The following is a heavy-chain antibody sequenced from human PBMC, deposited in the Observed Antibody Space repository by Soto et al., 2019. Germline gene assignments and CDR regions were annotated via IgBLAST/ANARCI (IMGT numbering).Heavy chain of an antibody. CDR1: GCVVSETY. CDR2: TYSGGST. J-gene: IGHJ4*02. CDR3: ARGGGGGSCPPARGA. V-gene: IGHV3-53*01. Sequence: EVQVVESGGGLIQPGGSLRLSCAASGCVVSETYMSWVRQAPGRGLQWVSFTYSGGSTYYADSVKGRFTISRDSSRNTRYLQRNSRRVEDTAEYYGARGGGGGSCPPARGAGGRGTRVTVSP. D-gene: IGHD2-15*01.